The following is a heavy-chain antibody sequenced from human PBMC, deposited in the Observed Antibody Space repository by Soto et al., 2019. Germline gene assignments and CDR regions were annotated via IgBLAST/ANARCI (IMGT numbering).Heavy chain of an antibody. CDR3: ARMSGGSPDF. V-gene: IGHV4-4*07. J-gene: IGHJ4*02. Sequence: PSETLSLTCTVSGGSMNAHFWSWIRQSAGKGLEWIGHIYISGTTMYNPSLKSRVTMSVDPPKNQLSLKLTSVTAADTAVYYCARMSGGSPDFWGQGTLVTVSS. D-gene: IGHD2-15*01. CDR2: IYISGTT. CDR1: GGSMNAHF.